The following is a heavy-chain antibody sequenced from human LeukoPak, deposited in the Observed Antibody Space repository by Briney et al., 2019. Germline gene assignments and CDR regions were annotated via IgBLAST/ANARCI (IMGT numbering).Heavy chain of an antibody. CDR1: GGSFSGYY. CDR2: INHSGST. D-gene: IGHD3-10*01. V-gene: IGHV4-34*01. J-gene: IGHJ4*02. CDR3: ALRGDGSGSYYHPFDY. Sequence: PSETLSLTCAVYGGSFSGYYWSWIRQPPGMGLGWIGEINHSGSTNYNPSLKSRVTISVDTSKNQFSLKLSSVTAADTAVYYCALRGDGSGSYYHPFDYWGQGTLVTVSS.